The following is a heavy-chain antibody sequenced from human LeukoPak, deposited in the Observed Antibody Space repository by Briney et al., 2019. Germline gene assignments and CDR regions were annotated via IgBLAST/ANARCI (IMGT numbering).Heavy chain of an antibody. CDR1: GFTFSSYG. D-gene: IGHD6-19*01. CDR2: IRSDGSNK. V-gene: IGHV3-30*02. CDR3: AKKGYSYGWRDSYYFDY. J-gene: IGHJ4*02. Sequence: GGSLRLSCAASGFTFSSYGMHWVRQAPGKGLEWVAFIRSDGSNKYYTDSVEGRFTISRDNSKLYLQMNSLRAEDTAVYYCAKKGYSYGWRDSYYFDYWGQGTLVTVSS.